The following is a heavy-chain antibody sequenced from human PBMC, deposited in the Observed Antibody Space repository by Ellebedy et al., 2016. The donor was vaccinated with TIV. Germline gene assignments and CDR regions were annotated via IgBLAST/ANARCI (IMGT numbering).Heavy chain of an antibody. CDR3: ARCRRWLAQGGGYNWFNP. D-gene: IGHD6-19*01. Sequence: ASVKVSCXASGYTFTSYGISWVRQAPGQGLEWMGWISAYNGNTNYAQKLQGRVTMTRNTSISTAYMELSSLRSEDTAVYYCARCRRWLAQGGGYNWFNPWGQGTLVTVSS. CDR1: GYTFTSYG. J-gene: IGHJ5*02. CDR2: ISAYNGNT. V-gene: IGHV1-18*01.